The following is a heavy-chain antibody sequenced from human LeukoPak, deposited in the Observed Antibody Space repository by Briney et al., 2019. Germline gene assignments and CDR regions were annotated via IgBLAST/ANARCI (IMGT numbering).Heavy chain of an antibody. CDR3: VGYSSGWFDY. CDR1: GGSFSGYY. CDR2: INHSGST. Sequence: SETLSLTCAVYGGSFSGYYWSWIRQPPGKGLEWIGEINHSGSTNYNPSLKSRVTISVDTSKNQFSLKLSSVTAADTAVYYCVGYSSGWFDYWGQGTLVTVSS. D-gene: IGHD6-19*01. J-gene: IGHJ4*02. V-gene: IGHV4-34*01.